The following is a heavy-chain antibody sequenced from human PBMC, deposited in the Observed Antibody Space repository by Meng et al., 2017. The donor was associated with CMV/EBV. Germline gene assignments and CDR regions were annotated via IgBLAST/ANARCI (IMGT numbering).Heavy chain of an antibody. CDR2: INPNTGGT. CDR3: ARWYSSSSTSPHAFDI. D-gene: IGHD6-6*01. V-gene: IGHV1-2*02. Sequence: ASVKVSCKASGYTFTGYYIHWVRQAPGQGLEWMGWINPNTGGTNYAQKFQGRVTMTRDTSISTAYMELSRLRSDDTAVYYCARWYSSSSTSPHAFDIWGQGTMVTVSS. CDR1: GYTFTGYY. J-gene: IGHJ3*02.